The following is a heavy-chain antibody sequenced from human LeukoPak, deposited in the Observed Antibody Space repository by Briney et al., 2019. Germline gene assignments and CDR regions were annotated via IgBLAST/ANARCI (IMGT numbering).Heavy chain of an antibody. CDR2: ISGSGDST. V-gene: IGHV3-23*01. Sequence: PGGSLRLSCAASGFTFSNYGMTWVRQAPGKGLEWVTRISGSGDSTNYADSVKGRFTISRDNSKNTLYLQMNGLRAEDTAIYYCAKGRASAPWSFFDFWGQGTLVTLST. CDR1: GFTFSNYG. J-gene: IGHJ4*02. CDR3: AKGRASAPWSFFDF. D-gene: IGHD1-26*01.